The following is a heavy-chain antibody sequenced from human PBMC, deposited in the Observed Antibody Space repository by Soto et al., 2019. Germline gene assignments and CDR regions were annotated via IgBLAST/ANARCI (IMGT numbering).Heavy chain of an antibody. J-gene: IGHJ4*02. V-gene: IGHV4-30-4*01. CDR3: ARSSRSLLDY. Sequence: QVQLQEAGPGLVKASQTLSLTCTVSGASISGNDHYWSWIRQPPGKGLEWIGHLSYTGNSYNPYYNPSRQIRPTMAPDTFKNQVSLNMTSVTAADTAVYLCARSSRSLLDYWGQGALVSVS. CDR1: GASISGNDHY. CDR2: LSYTGNSYNP. D-gene: IGHD2-2*01.